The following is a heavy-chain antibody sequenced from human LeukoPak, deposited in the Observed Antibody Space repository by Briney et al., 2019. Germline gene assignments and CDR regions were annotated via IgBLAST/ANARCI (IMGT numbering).Heavy chain of an antibody. CDR2: INHSGST. V-gene: IGHV4-34*01. CDR3: ARVLRGGYY. Sequence: ASETLSLTCAVYGGSYSGYYWSWIRQPPGKGLEWIGEINHSGSTNYNPSLKSRVTISVDTSKNQFSLKLSYVTAADTAVYYSARVLRGGYYWGQGTLVTVSS. D-gene: IGHD6-25*01. CDR1: GGSYSGYY. J-gene: IGHJ4*02.